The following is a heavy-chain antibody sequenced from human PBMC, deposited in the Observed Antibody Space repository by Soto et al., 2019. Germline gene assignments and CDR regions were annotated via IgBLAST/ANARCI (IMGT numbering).Heavy chain of an antibody. CDR2: TSYDGRNK. CDR1: GFTFSTYP. Sequence: QVQLVESGGGVVQPGRSLRLACAASGFTFSTYPMHWDRQAPGKGLEWVAVTSYDGRNKYYADSVKGRFTISRDNSKNTLYLQMNSLRPEETAVYYCARDWGSSGWFRGGDYWGQGTLVTVTS. V-gene: IGHV3-30*04. D-gene: IGHD6-19*01. J-gene: IGHJ4*02. CDR3: ARDWGSSGWFRGGDY.